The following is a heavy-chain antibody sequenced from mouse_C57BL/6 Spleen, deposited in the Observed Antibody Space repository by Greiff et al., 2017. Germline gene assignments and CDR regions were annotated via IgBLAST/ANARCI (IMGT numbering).Heavy chain of an antibody. CDR3: VKGIHYYGSSYEGLAY. Sequence: QVQLQQPGAELVRPGSSVKLSCKASGYTFTSYWMDWVKQRPGQGLEWIGNIYPSDSATHYNQKFKDKATLTVDKSSSTAYMQLSSLTSEDSAVYYGVKGIHYYGSSYEGLAYWGQGTLVTVSA. V-gene: IGHV1-61*01. J-gene: IGHJ3*01. CDR2: IYPSDSAT. CDR1: GYTFTSYW. D-gene: IGHD1-1*01.